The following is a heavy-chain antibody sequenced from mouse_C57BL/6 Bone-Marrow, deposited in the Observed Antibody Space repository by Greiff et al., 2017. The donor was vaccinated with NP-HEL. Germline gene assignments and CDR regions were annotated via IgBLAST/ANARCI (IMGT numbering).Heavy chain of an antibody. CDR1: GYSFTGYY. D-gene: IGHD2-4*01. J-gene: IGHJ2*01. Sequence: VQLQQSGPELVKPGASVKISCKASGYSFTGYYMNWVKQSPEKSLEWIGEINPSTGGTTYNQKFKAKATLTVDKSSSTAYMQLKSLTSDDSAVYYCARDPDYDGGDYWGQGTTLTVSS. V-gene: IGHV1-42*01. CDR3: ARDPDYDGGDY. CDR2: INPSTGGT.